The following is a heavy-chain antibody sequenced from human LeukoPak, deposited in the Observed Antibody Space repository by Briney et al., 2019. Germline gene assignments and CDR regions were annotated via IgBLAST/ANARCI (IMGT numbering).Heavy chain of an antibody. J-gene: IGHJ6*02. D-gene: IGHD3-22*01. CDR3: ARVGHYDSSGYYSYYYYGMDV. CDR1: GFTFSFYS. CDR2: LSSSSSYI. Sequence: GGSLRLSCTASGFTFSFYSMNWVRQAPGKGLEWVSSLSSSSSYIYYADSVKGRFTISRDNAKNSLYLQMNSLRAEDTAVYYCARVGHYDSSGYYSYYYYGMDVWGQGTTVTVSS. V-gene: IGHV3-21*01.